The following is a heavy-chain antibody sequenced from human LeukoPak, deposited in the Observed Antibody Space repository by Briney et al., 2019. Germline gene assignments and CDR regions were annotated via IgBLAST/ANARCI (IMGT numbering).Heavy chain of an antibody. CDR3: AREMSGSNDI. CDR1: GFTLSTYD. J-gene: IGHJ3*02. V-gene: IGHV3-13*01. CDR2: IYRAGDT. Sequence: GGSLRLSCAASGFTLSTYDMHWVRQPTGEGLEWVSIIYRAGDTYYPGSVKGRFTISRDNAKNSLYLQMNSLRAEGTAVYYCAREMSGSNDIWGQGTMVTVSS. D-gene: IGHD3-10*01.